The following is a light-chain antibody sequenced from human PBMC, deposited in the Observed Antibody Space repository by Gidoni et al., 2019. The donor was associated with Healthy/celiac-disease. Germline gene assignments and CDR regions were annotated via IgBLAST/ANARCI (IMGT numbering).Light chain of an antibody. Sequence: EIVLTQSPATLSLSPGDRATLSCRASQSVSSYLAWYQQKPGQAPRLLIYDASNRATGIPARFSGSGSGTDFTLTISSLEPEDLAVYYCQQRSNWPPSFGGGTKVEIK. V-gene: IGKV3-11*01. CDR3: QQRSNWPPS. J-gene: IGKJ4*01. CDR2: DAS. CDR1: QSVSSY.